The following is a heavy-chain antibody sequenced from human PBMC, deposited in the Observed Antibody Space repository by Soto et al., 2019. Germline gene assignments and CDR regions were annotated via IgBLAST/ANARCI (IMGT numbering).Heavy chain of an antibody. CDR3: AKNGDIVVVPAAMHPGNYGMDV. V-gene: IGHV3-23*01. J-gene: IGHJ6*02. D-gene: IGHD2-2*01. CDR1: GFTFSSYA. CDR2: ISGSGAST. Sequence: GGSLRLSCAASGFTFSSYAMSWVRQAPGKGLEWVSAISGSGASTYYADSVKGRFTISRDNSKNTLYLQMNSLRAEDTAVYYCAKNGDIVVVPAAMHPGNYGMDVWGQGTTVTVSS.